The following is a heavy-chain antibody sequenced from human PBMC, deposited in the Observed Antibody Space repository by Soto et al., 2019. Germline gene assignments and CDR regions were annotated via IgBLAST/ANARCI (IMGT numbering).Heavy chain of an antibody. J-gene: IGHJ5*02. D-gene: IGHD3-3*01. CDR1: GYSFTSYW. CDR2: IYPGDSDT. CDR3: ARASYDFWSGYWFDP. Sequence: EVQLVQSGAEVKKPGESLKISCKGSGYSFTSYWIGWVRQMPGKGLEWMGIIYPGDSDTRYSPSFQGQVTISADKSISTAYLQWSTLKASDTAMYYCARASYDFWSGYWFDPWGPGTLVTVSS. V-gene: IGHV5-51*01.